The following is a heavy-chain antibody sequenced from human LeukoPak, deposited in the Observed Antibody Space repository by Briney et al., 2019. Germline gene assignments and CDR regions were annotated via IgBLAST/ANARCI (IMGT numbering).Heavy chain of an antibody. J-gene: IGHJ6*03. CDR2: INHSGST. CDR3: ASLTISHYYYYYMDV. D-gene: IGHD4/OR15-4a*01. V-gene: IGHV4-34*01. CDR1: GFTFTNYW. Sequence: GSLRLSCATSGFTFTNYWMHWIRQPPGKGLEWIGEINHSGSTNYNPSLKSRVTISVDTSKNQFSLKLSSVTAADTAVYCCASLTISHYYYYYMDVWGKGTTVTVSS.